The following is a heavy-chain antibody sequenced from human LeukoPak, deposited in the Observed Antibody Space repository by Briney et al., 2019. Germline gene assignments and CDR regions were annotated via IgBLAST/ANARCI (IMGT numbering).Heavy chain of an antibody. CDR1: GFTFSSYG. V-gene: IGHV3-48*02. D-gene: IGHD3-22*01. Sequence: GGSLRLSCAASGFTFSSYGMNWVRQAPGKRLEWVSYISSSSDSIYYADSAKGRFTISRDNAENSLYLQMNSLRDEDTAVYYCGRAMRRVYDYWGQGTLVTVSS. CDR2: ISSSSDSI. J-gene: IGHJ4*02. CDR3: GRAMRRVYDY.